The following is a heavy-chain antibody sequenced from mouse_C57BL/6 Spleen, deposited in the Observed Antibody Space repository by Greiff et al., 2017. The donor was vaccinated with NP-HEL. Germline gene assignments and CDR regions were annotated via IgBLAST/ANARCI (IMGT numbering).Heavy chain of an antibody. J-gene: IGHJ4*01. D-gene: IGHD6-1*01. V-gene: IGHV5-9-1*02. CDR3: TRGPLDYAMDY. CDR2: ISSGGDYI. Sequence: EVQRVESGEGLVKPGGSLKLSCAASGFTFSSYAMSWVRQTPEKRLEWVAYISSGGDYIYYADTVKGRFTISSDNARNTLYLQMSSLKSEDTAMYYCTRGPLDYAMDYWGQGTSVTVSS. CDR1: GFTFSSYA.